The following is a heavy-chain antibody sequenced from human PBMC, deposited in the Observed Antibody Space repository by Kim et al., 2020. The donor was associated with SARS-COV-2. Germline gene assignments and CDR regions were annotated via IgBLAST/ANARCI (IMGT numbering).Heavy chain of an antibody. D-gene: IGHD3-22*01. J-gene: IGHJ4*02. CDR1: GGAINTYN. Sequence: SETLSLTCTVSGGAINTYNWGWIRQPGGRGLEWIGRLYPSGSTHYNPSLKSRATISRDTSKNQFSLELSSVTAADTAVYYCAGVLGVDSSLIFDCWGQGVLVTVSS. CDR2: LYPSGST. CDR3: AGVLGVDSSLIFDC. V-gene: IGHV4-4*07.